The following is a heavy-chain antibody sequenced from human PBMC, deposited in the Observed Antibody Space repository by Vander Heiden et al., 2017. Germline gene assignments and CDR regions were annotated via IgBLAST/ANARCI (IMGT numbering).Heavy chain of an antibody. V-gene: IGHV3-11*01. CDR1: ASPFRDYY. J-gene: IGHJ5*02. D-gene: IGHD1-26*01. Sequence: QVLQVESGGGQVTPGGPLWIYWAPSASPFRDYYMRWIPQAPGKGLEWVSYISSSGSTIYYADSVKGRFTISRDNAKNSLYLRMNSLRAEDAAVYYCARAGKWELLNWFDPWGQGTLVTVSS. CDR2: ISSSGSTI. CDR3: ARAGKWELLNWFDP.